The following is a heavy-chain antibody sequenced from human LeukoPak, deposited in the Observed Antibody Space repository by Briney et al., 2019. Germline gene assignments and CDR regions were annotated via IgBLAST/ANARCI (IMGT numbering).Heavy chain of an antibody. CDR3: AKVKRWFGDGVDY. V-gene: IGHV3-33*06. D-gene: IGHD3-10*01. Sequence: GRSLRLSCGASGFTFSGYGMHWVRQAPGKGLEWVAVIWYDGSNKYYADSVKGRFTISRDNSKNTLYLQMNSLRAEDTAVYYCAKVKRWFGDGVDYWGQGTLVTVSS. J-gene: IGHJ4*02. CDR2: IWYDGSNK. CDR1: GFTFSGYG.